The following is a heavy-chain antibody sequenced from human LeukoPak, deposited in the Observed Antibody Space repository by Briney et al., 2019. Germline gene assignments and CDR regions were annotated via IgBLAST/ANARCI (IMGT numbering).Heavy chain of an antibody. J-gene: IGHJ4*02. CDR2: SYHSGST. Sequence: SSETLSLTCAVSGYSISSGYYWGWIRQPPGKGLEWIGSSYHSGSTYYNPSLKSRVTISVDTSKNQFSLKLSSVTAAGTAVYYCARRNRSSSWRYYFDYWGQGTLVTVSS. CDR1: GYSISSGYY. V-gene: IGHV4-38-2*01. CDR3: ARRNRSSSWRYYFDY. D-gene: IGHD6-13*01.